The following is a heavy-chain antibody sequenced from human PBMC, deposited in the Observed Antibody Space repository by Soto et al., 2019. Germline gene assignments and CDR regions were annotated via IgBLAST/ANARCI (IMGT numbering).Heavy chain of an antibody. V-gene: IGHV3-23*01. CDR3: VSWVSAHFDS. CDR1: GFICSSYD. CDR2: ILVSDST. J-gene: IGHJ4*01. D-gene: IGHD6-13*01. Sequence: GGSLRLSCAASGFICSSYDMSWVRQAPGKGLEWVSTILVSDSTHYEDSVRGRFTISSDNSSNTVALQMNSLRVEDTAIYYCVSWVSAHFDSWGQGTLVTVSS.